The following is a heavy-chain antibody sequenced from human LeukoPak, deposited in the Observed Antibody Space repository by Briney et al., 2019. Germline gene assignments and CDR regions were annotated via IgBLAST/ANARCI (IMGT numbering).Heavy chain of an antibody. CDR3: ARERHFDWLFGFGP. CDR1: GFNFGYYG. D-gene: IGHD3-9*01. Sequence: PGGSLRLSCAASGFNFGYYGMHWVRQAPGKGLEWVAIMSHDSSDEFYADSVKGRFTISRDNSRNTLYLQMNTLRPDDTALYYCARERHFDWLFGFGPWGQGTAVTVSS. V-gene: IGHV3-30*03. J-gene: IGHJ5*02. CDR2: MSHDSSDE.